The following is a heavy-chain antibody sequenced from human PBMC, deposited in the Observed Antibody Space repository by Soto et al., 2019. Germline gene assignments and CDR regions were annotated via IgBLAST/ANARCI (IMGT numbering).Heavy chain of an antibody. J-gene: IGHJ6*03. D-gene: IGHD3-10*01. CDR1: GFTFSGYG. CDR3: AKDGRFYGWGTYYNFYHDIEV. Sequence: QEQLVESGGGVVQPGRSLRLSCAASGFTFSGYGMHWVRQAPGKGLWWVAMISSDGETEYYADSVRGRFTSSSDNSMRTLHGHMNRLRTEDTAVSYCAKDGRFYGWGTYYNFYHDIEVWGKGTTVTVPS. CDR2: ISSDGETE. V-gene: IGHV3-30*18.